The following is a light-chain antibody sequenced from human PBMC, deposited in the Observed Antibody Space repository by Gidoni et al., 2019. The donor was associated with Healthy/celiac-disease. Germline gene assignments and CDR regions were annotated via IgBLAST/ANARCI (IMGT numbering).Light chain of an antibody. J-gene: IGKJ1*01. CDR1: QRVSSSY. CDR2: GAS. CDR3: QQYGSSPWT. Sequence: ENVLTQAPGTLALSPGERATLSCRASQRVSSSYLAWYQQQPGPAPRLLIYGASSRATGLPDRFSGSGSGTYFPLTIRRLEPEDFALYYCQQYGSSPWTFGQGTKVEIK. V-gene: IGKV3-20*01.